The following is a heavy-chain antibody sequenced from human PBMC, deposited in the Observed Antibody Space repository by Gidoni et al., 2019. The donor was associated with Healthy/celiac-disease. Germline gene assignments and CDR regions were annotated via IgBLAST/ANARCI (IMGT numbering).Heavy chain of an antibody. V-gene: IGHV4-31*03. Sequence: QVQLQESGPGLVKPSQTLSLTCTVSGGSISSGGYYWRWIRQHPGKGLEWIGYIYYSGSTYYNPSLKSRVTISVDTSKNQFSLKLSSVTAADTAVYYCARVSPGDEMATTINLYNWFDPWGQGTLVTVSS. J-gene: IGHJ5*02. CDR3: ARVSPGDEMATTINLYNWFDP. D-gene: IGHD5-12*01. CDR1: GGSISSGGYY. CDR2: IYYSGST.